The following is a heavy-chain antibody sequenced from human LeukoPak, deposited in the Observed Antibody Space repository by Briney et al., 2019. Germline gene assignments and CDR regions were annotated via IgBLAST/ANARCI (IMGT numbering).Heavy chain of an antibody. CDR3: AKDVMLTVTTLWFDP. CDR2: ITGSGGSA. J-gene: IGHJ5*02. CDR1: GFTFSSYA. D-gene: IGHD4-17*01. Sequence: GGSLRLSCAASGFTFSSYAMHWVRQAPGKGLEWVSAITGSGGSAYYADSVKGRFTVSRDNSKNTLYLQMNSLRAEDTAVYYCAKDVMLTVTTLWFDPWGQGTLVTVSS. V-gene: IGHV3-23*01.